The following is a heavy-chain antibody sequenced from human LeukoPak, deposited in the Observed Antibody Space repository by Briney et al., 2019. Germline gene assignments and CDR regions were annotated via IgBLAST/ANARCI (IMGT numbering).Heavy chain of an antibody. CDR2: IRYDGSNK. V-gene: IGHV3-30*02. CDR1: GFTFSSYG. Sequence: PGGSLRLSCAASGFTFSSYGMHWVRQAPGKGLEWVAFIRYDGSNKYYADSVKGRSTISRGNSKNTLYLQMNSLRAEDTAVYYCAKDREVWYGPGTFDYWGQGTLVTVSS. CDR3: AKDREVWYGPGTFDY. D-gene: IGHD3-16*01. J-gene: IGHJ4*02.